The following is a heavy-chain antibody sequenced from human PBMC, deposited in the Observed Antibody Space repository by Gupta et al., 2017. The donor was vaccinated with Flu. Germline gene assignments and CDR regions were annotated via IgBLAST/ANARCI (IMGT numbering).Heavy chain of an antibody. Sequence: EVQLLESGGGLVQPGGSLRLSCAASGFTFRSYTMSWVRQAPGEGLECVSSNSGNAGTTYYGAPVKGRFTHSRNKFKNTLFPPNDRLRAQDTAVLYFSRLWGGFFTCGGEFQHWGQGTLATVSS. CDR2: NSGNAGTT. CDR1: GFTFRSYT. J-gene: IGHJ4*02. D-gene: IGHD3-16*01. CDR3: SRLWGGFFTCGGEFQH. V-gene: IGHV3-23*01.